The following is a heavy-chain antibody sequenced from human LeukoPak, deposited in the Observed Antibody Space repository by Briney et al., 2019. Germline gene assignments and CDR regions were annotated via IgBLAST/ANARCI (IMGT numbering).Heavy chain of an antibody. CDR3: AKDISGIQLWSPNYYYYGMDV. D-gene: IGHD5-18*01. CDR1: GFTFDDYA. CDR2: ISGDGGST. J-gene: IGHJ6*02. V-gene: IGHV3-43*02. Sequence: GGSLILSCAASGFTFDDYAMHWVRQAPGKGLEWVSLISGDGGSTYYADSVKGRFTISRDNSKNSLYLQMNSLRTEDTALYYCAKDISGIQLWSPNYYYYGMDVWGQGTTVTVSS.